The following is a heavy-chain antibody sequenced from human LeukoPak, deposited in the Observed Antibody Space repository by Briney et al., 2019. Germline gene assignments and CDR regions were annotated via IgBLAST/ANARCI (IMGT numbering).Heavy chain of an antibody. J-gene: IGHJ4*02. D-gene: IGHD3-10*01. CDR1: GFTFSSYA. V-gene: IGHV3-23*01. CDR3: ATLGMVRGNDY. CDR2: ISGSGGST. Sequence: GGSLRLSCAASGFTFSSYAMSWVRRAPGKGLEWVSAISGSGGSTYYADSVKGRFTISRDNSKNTLYLQINSLRAEDTAVYYCATLGMVRGNDYWGQGTLVTVSS.